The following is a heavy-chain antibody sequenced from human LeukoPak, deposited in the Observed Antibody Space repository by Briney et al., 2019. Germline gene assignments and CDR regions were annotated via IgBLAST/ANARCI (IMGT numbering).Heavy chain of an antibody. J-gene: IGHJ6*02. V-gene: IGHV3-21*04. D-gene: IGHD3-3*01. Sequence: GSLRLSCAASGFTFSSYSMNWVRQAPGKGLEWVSSISSSSSYIYYADSVKGRFTISRDNAKNSLYLQMNSLRAEDTAVYYCAKIRETYYDFWSGYRSRHGMDVWGQGTTVTVSS. CDR3: AKIRETYYDFWSGYRSRHGMDV. CDR2: ISSSSSYI. CDR1: GFTFSSYS.